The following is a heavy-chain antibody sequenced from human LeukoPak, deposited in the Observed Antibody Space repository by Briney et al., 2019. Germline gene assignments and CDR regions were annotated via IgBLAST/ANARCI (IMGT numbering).Heavy chain of an antibody. V-gene: IGHV4-59*01. Sequence: SGTLSLTCTVSGGSISSYYWSWIRQPPGKGLEWIGYVYYSGSTNYNPSLKSRVTISVDTSKNQFSLKLSSVTAADTAVYHCARDSRTTTTFDIWGQGTMVAVRS. J-gene: IGHJ3*02. CDR2: VYYSGST. CDR1: GGSISSYY. D-gene: IGHD1-1*01. CDR3: ARDSRTTTTFDI.